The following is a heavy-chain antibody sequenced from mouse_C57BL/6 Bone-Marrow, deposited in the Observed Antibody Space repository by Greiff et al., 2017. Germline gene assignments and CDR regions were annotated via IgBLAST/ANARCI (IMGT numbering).Heavy chain of an antibody. V-gene: IGHV1-81*01. D-gene: IGHD1-1*01. Sequence: QVQLQQSGAELARPGASVKLSCKASGYTFTSYGISWVKQRTGQGLEWIGEIYPRSGNTYYNEKFKGKATLTADKSSSTAYMELRSLTSEDSAVYFCAREDYYGSSLYFDSRGQGTTLTVSS. CDR3: AREDYYGSSLYFDS. CDR2: IYPRSGNT. CDR1: GYTFTSYG. J-gene: IGHJ2*01.